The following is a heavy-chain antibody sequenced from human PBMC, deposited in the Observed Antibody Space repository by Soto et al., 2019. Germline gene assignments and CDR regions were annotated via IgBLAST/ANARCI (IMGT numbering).Heavy chain of an antibody. CDR1: GGSISSGDYY. CDR2: IYYSGST. CDR3: AREGGGRGPDYYYYYGMDV. Sequence: QVQLQESGPGLVKPSQTLSLTCTVSGGSISSGDYYWSWIRQPPGKGLEWIGYIYYSGSTYYNPSLKSRVTISVDTSKNQFSLKLSSVTAADTAVYYCAREGGGRGPDYYYYYGMDVWGQGTTVTVSS. D-gene: IGHD3-16*01. J-gene: IGHJ6*02. V-gene: IGHV4-30-4*01.